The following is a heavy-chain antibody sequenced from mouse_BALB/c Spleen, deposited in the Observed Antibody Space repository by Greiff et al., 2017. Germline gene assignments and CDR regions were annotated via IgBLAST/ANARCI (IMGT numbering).Heavy chain of an antibody. V-gene: IGHV1-82*01. J-gene: IGHJ2*01. CDR2: IYPGDGDT. CDR3: ARSGNCYFDY. CDR1: GYAFSSSW. D-gene: IGHD3-2*02. Sequence: VQLQQSGPELVKPGASVKISCKASGYAFSSSWMNWVKQRPGQGLEWIGRIYPGDGDTNYNGKFKGKATLTADKSSSTAYMQLSSLTSEDSAVYFCARSGNCYFDYWGQGTTLTVSS.